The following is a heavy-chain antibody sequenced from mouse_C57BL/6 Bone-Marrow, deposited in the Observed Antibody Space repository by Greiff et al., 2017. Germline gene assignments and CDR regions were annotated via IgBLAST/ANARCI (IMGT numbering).Heavy chain of an antibody. Sequence: VQGVESGPELVKPGASVKISCKASGYSFTSYYIHWVKQRPGQGLEWIGWIYPGSGNTKYNEKFKGKATLTADTSSSTAYMQLSSLTSEDSAVYYCARGGYDVPYAMDYWGQGTSVTVSS. CDR1: GYSFTSYY. V-gene: IGHV1-66*01. J-gene: IGHJ4*01. CDR2: IYPGSGNT. CDR3: ARGGYDVPYAMDY. D-gene: IGHD2-2*01.